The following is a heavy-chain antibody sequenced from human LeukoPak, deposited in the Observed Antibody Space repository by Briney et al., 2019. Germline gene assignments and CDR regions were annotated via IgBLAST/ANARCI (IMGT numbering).Heavy chain of an antibody. Sequence: SETLSLTCAVYGGSFSGYYWSWIRQPPGKGLEWIGDVNHSGSTNYNPSLKSRVTISVDTSKNQFSLKLSSVTAADTAVYYCARQVSHYSSSSGLYYYYGMDVWGQGTTVTVSS. CDR2: VNHSGST. CDR3: ARQVSHYSSSSGLYYYYGMDV. J-gene: IGHJ6*02. D-gene: IGHD6-6*01. CDR1: GGSFSGYY. V-gene: IGHV4-34*01.